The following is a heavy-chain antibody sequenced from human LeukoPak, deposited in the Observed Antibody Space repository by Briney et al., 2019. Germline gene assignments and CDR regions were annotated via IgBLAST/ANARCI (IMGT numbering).Heavy chain of an antibody. CDR1: GGSISSGGYY. V-gene: IGHV4-30-2*01. CDR3: ARGGSGYYEPYY. CDR2: IYHSGST. Sequence: PSETLSLTCTVSGGSISSGGYYWSWIRQPPGKGLEWIGYIYHSGSTYYNPSLKSRVTISVDRSKNQFSLKLSSVTAADTAVYYCARGGSGYYEPYYWGQGTLVTVSS. D-gene: IGHD3-22*01. J-gene: IGHJ4*02.